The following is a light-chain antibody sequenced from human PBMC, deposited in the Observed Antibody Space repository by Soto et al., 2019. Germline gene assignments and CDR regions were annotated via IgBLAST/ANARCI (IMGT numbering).Light chain of an antibody. J-gene: IGLJ1*01. CDR1: SSDVGGYNY. CDR3: TSYTTSNARQRV. V-gene: IGLV2-14*01. Sequence: QSALTQPASVSGSPGQSITISCTGTSSDVGGYNYVSWYQQHPGKAPKFMIYDVSNRPSGVSNRFSGSKSGNTASLTISGLQAEGEAEYYCTSYTTSNARQRVFGTRTKLTVL. CDR2: DVS.